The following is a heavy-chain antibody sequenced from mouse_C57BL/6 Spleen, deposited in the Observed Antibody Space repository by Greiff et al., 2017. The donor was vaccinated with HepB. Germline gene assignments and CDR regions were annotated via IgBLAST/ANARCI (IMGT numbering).Heavy chain of an antibody. CDR2: ISSGSSTI. CDR3: ARIYYSYDVRDFDV. V-gene: IGHV5-17*01. Sequence: EVQLVESGGGLVKPGGSLKLSCAASGFTFSDYGMHWVRQAPEKGLEWVAYISSGSSTIYYADTVKGRNTISRDNAQNTLYLQMTSLKSEDTAIYYCARIYYSYDVRDFDVWGTRTTVTVSS. J-gene: IGHJ1*03. CDR1: GFTFSDYG. D-gene: IGHD2-12*01.